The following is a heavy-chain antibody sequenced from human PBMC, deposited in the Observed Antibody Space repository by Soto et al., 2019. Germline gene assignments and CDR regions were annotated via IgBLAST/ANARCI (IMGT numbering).Heavy chain of an antibody. Sequence: SVKVFCKASGGTFSSYAISWVRQAPGQGLEWMGGIIPIFGTANYAQKFQGRVTITADKSTSTAYMELSSLRSEDTAVYYCARSLQHPYYYYYGMDVWGQGTTVTVSS. D-gene: IGHD1-1*01. CDR3: ARSLQHPYYYYYGMDV. V-gene: IGHV1-69*06. J-gene: IGHJ6*02. CDR2: IIPIFGTA. CDR1: GGTFSSYA.